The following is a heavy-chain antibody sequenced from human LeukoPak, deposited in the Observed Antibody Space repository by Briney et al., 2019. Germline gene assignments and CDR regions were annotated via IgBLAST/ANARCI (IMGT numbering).Heavy chain of an antibody. V-gene: IGHV3-7*01. CDR2: IKTDGSDK. J-gene: IGHJ5*02. D-gene: IGHD3-3*01. Sequence: PGGSLRLSCAASGFTFTRVWMSWVRQAPGKGLEWVANIKTDGSDKDYADSVKGRFTISRDNAKNSLYLQMNSLGVEDTAVYYCAHYDFWSGYSFGTWGQGTLVTVSS. CDR1: GFTFTRVW. CDR3: AHYDFWSGYSFGT.